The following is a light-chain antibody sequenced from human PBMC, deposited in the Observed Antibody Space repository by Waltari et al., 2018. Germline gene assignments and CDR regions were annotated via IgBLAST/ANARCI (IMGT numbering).Light chain of an antibody. CDR1: QSVRSF. Sequence: EIVLTQSPATLSLSPGERATLSCRASQSVRSFLAWYQQKPGQAPRLLIHDASNRATGIPVRFSGSGSGTDFTLTISSLEPEDFAVYYCQQRINWPLTFGGGIKVEIK. V-gene: IGKV3-11*01. J-gene: IGKJ4*01. CDR3: QQRINWPLT. CDR2: DAS.